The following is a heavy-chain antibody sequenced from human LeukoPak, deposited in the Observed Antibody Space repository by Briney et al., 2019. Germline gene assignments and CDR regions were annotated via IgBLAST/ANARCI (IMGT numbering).Heavy chain of an antibody. CDR1: GYSLSSGYS. V-gene: IGHV4-38-2*02. CDR3: AREVGATLY. CDR2: IYHSGST. J-gene: IGHJ4*02. D-gene: IGHD1-26*01. Sequence: PSETLSLTCTVSGYSLSSGYSWGWIRQPPGKGLEWIGSIYHSGSTYYNPSLKSRVTISVDTSKNQCSLKPSSVTAADTAVYYCAREVGATLYWGQGTLVTVSS.